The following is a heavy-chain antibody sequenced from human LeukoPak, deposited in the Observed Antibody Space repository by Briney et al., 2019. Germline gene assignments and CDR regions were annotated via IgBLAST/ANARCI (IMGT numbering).Heavy chain of an antibody. V-gene: IGHV1-69*04. CDR1: GGTFSSYA. D-gene: IGHD2-15*01. CDR3: VRYCSGGSCYDY. J-gene: IGHJ4*02. CDR2: IIPILGIA. Sequence: ASVKVSCKASGGTFSSYAISWVRPAPGQGLELMARIIPILGIANYAQEFQGRVTITADNSTSTAYMELSSLRSEDTAVYYCVRYCSGGSCYDYWGQGTLVTVSS.